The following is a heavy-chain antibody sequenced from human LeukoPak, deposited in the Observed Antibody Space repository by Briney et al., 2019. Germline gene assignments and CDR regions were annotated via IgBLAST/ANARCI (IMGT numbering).Heavy chain of an antibody. Sequence: EFLKISCKGSGYSFTSYWIGWVRPMPGKGLEWMGIIYPGDSDTRNSPSFQGQVTISADKSTSTAYLQWSSLKASDTAMYYCARHGTNSSGYYNWFDPWGQGTLVTVS. D-gene: IGHD3-22*01. CDR3: ARHGTNSSGYYNWFDP. V-gene: IGHV5-51*01. CDR2: IYPGDSDT. CDR1: GYSFTSYW. J-gene: IGHJ5*02.